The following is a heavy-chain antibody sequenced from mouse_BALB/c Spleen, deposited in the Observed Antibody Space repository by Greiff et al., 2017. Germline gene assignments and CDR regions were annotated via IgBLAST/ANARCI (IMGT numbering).Heavy chain of an antibody. CDR1: GYTFTSYW. CDR2: IDPYDSET. J-gene: IGHJ4*01. V-gene: IGHV1S126*01. Sequence: QVQLKESGTVLARPGASVKMSCKASGYTFTSYWMNWVKQRPEQGLEWIGRIDPYDSETHYNQKFKDKAILTVDKSSSTAYMQLSSLTSEDSAVYYCARRYDKAMDYWGQGTSVTVSS. D-gene: IGHD2-14*01. CDR3: ARRYDKAMDY.